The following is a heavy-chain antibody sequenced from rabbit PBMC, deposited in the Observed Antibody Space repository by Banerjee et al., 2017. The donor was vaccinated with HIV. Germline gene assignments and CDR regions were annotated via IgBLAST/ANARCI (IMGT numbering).Heavy chain of an antibody. V-gene: IGHV1S45*01. CDR1: GFDFNKYYM. CDR3: ARDLAGVIGWNFDL. J-gene: IGHJ4*01. CDR2: INTSSGNT. D-gene: IGHD4-1*01. Sequence: QEQLRESGGGLVQPGGSLKLSCKASGFDFNKYYMSWVRQAPGKGLEWIACINTSSGNTVYASWAKGRFTISKTSSTTVTLQMTSLTAADTATYFCARDLAGVIGWNFDLWGPGTLVTVS.